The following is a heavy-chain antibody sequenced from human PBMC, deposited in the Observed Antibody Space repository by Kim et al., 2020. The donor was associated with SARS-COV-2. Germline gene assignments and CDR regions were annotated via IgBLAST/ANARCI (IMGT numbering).Heavy chain of an antibody. D-gene: IGHD2-15*01. Sequence: GGSLRLSCAASGFTFSSYAMHWVRQAPGKGLEWVAVISYDGSNKYYADSVKGRFTISRDNSKNTLYLQMNSLRAEDTAVYYCARDSEDIVVSPRFSYMDVWGKGTTVTVSS. J-gene: IGHJ6*03. CDR1: GFTFSSYA. CDR2: ISYDGSNK. V-gene: IGHV3-30-3*01. CDR3: ARDSEDIVVSPRFSYMDV.